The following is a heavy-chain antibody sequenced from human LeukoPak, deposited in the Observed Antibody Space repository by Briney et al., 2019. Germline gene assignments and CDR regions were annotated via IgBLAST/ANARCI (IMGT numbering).Heavy chain of an antibody. CDR1: GGSFSGYY. CDR2: IYYSGST. V-gene: IGHV4-34*01. D-gene: IGHD6-19*01. J-gene: IGHJ4*02. Sequence: SETLSLTCAVYGGSFSGYYWSWIRQPPGKGLEWIGSIYYSGSTYYNPSLKSRVTISVDTSKNQFSLKLSSVTAADTAVYYCASPLGAGPFDYWGQGTLVTVSS. CDR3: ASPLGAGPFDY.